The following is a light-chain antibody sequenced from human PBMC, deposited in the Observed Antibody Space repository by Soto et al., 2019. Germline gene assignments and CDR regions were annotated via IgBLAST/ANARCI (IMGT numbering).Light chain of an antibody. CDR1: SSDVGGYNY. J-gene: IGLJ3*02. CDR2: EVT. V-gene: IGLV2-8*01. CDR3: TSYAGSNTFVV. Sequence: QSALTQPPSASGSPGQSVAISRTGTSSDVGGYNYVSWYQQHTGKAPKLMIYEVTKRPSGVPDRFSGSKSGNTASLTVSGLQAEDEADYYCTSYAGSNTFVVYGGGTKQTVL.